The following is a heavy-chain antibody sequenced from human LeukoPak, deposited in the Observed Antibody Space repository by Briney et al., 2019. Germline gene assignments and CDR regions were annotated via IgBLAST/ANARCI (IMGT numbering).Heavy chain of an antibody. CDR2: IIPNSGGT. CDR1: GYTFTGYY. V-gene: IGHV1-2*02. J-gene: IGHJ4*02. CDR3: ARDSRYTTIFGVAPDY. D-gene: IGHD3-3*01. Sequence: GASVKVSCKASGYTFTGYYMHWVRQAPGQGLEWMGWIIPNSGGTSYAQKFQGRVTMTRDTSISTAYMELRSLRSDDTAVYYCARDSRYTTIFGVAPDYWGQGTLVTVSS.